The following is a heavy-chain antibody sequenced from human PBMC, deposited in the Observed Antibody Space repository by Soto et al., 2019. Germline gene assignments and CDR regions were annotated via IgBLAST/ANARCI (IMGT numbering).Heavy chain of an antibody. Sequence: PSETLSLTCAVSGDSISSGYHWAWIRQPPEKGLEWLASIYHSGSTYYNPSLKSRVTISVDTSKNQFSLKLSSVTAADTAVYYCARVPGSSSWYQYNWFDPWGQGTLVTVSS. V-gene: IGHV4-38-2*01. CDR3: ARVPGSSSWYQYNWFDP. J-gene: IGHJ5*02. D-gene: IGHD6-13*01. CDR2: IYHSGST. CDR1: GDSISSGYH.